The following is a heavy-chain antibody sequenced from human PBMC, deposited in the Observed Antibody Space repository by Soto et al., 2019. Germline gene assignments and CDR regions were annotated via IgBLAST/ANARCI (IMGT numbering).Heavy chain of an antibody. CDR2: ISGSGGST. V-gene: IGHV3-23*01. D-gene: IGHD3-9*01. Sequence: GGSLRLSCAASGFTFSSYAMSWVRQAPGKGLEWVSTISGSGGSTYYADSVKGRFTISRDNSKNTLYLQMSSLRAEDTAVYYCAKQGERYFDWLLSHFDCWGQGTLVTVSS. J-gene: IGHJ4*02. CDR1: GFTFSSYA. CDR3: AKQGERYFDWLLSHFDC.